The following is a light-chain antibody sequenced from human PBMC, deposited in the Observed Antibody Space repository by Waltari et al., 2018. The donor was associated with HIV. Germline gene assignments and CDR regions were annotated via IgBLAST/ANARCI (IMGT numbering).Light chain of an antibody. CDR2: DKN. CDR3: ASRDNNGKRVL. V-gene: IGLV3-19*01. Sequence: SSELTQDPAVSVALGQTVTITCQGDSLRNYYANWHQQKPGQAPILVIYDKNTRPSGIPDRFSGSTSGNTASLTITGSQAEDEADYYCASRDNNGKRVLFGGGTKVTVL. CDR1: SLRNYY. J-gene: IGLJ3*02.